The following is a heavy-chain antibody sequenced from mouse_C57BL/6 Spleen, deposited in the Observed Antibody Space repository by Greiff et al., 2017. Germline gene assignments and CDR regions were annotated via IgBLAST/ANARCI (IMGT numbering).Heavy chain of an antibody. CDR2: INPGSGGT. CDR3: AREGGNYDFDD. J-gene: IGHJ2*01. CDR1: GYAFTNYL. D-gene: IGHD2-1*01. V-gene: IGHV1-54*01. Sequence: QVQLQQSGAELVRPGTSVKVSCKASGYAFTNYLIEWVKQRPGQGLEWIGVINPGSGGTNYNEKFKSKATLTADKSSSTAYMQLSSLTSEDSAVYFCAREGGNYDFDDWGQGTTLTVSS.